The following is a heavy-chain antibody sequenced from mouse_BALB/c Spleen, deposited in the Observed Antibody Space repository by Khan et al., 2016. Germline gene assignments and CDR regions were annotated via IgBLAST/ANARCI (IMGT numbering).Heavy chain of an antibody. CDR1: GFTFSSYT. CDR3: TRYDAYCAMDY. J-gene: IGHJ4*01. V-gene: IGHV5-9*03. Sequence: EVELVESGGGLVKPGGSLKLSCAASGFTFSSYTTSWVRQTPEKRLEWVATISSGGGNTYYPDSVKGRFTISRDNAKNNLYLQMSSLRSEDTALYYCTRYDAYCAMDYWGQGTSVTVSS. CDR2: ISSGGGNT.